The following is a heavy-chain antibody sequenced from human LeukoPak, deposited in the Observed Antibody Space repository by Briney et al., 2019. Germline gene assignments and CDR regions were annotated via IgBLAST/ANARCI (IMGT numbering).Heavy chain of an antibody. Sequence: SETLSLTCTVSGGSISSGGYYWSWIRQPPGKGLEWIGYIYHSGSTYYNPSLKSRVTISVDRSKNQFSLKLSSVTAADTAVYYCARAGEYGSGSSDYWGQGTLVTVSS. J-gene: IGHJ4*02. D-gene: IGHD3-10*01. V-gene: IGHV4-30-2*01. CDR1: GGSISSGGYY. CDR2: IYHSGST. CDR3: ARAGEYGSGSSDY.